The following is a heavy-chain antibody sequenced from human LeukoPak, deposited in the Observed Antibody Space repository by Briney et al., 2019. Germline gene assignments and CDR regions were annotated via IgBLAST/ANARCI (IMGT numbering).Heavy chain of an antibody. CDR3: ARAPYGSATNNYYMDV. CDR2: FYYSGST. CDR1: GGSISSYH. D-gene: IGHD3-10*01. J-gene: IGHJ6*03. Sequence: TSETLSLTCTVSGGSISSYHWSWIRQPPGKGLEWIGFFYYSGSTNYNPSLKSRVTISIDTSKNQFSPKLSSVTAADTAVYYCARAPYGSATNNYYMDVWGKGTTVTVSS. V-gene: IGHV4-59*01.